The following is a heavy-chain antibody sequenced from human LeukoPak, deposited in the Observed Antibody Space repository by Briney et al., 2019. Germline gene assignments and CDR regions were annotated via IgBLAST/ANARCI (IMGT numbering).Heavy chain of an antibody. CDR3: ATASTVPAATSDP. CDR1: GFTFSDYY. CDR2: ISSSGSTI. Sequence: PGGSLRLSCAASGFTFSDYYMSWIRQAPGKGLEWVSYISSSGSTIYYADSVKGRFTISRDNAKNSLYLQMNSLRAEDTAVYYCATASTVPAATSDPWGQGTLVTVSS. D-gene: IGHD2-2*01. V-gene: IGHV3-11*01. J-gene: IGHJ5*02.